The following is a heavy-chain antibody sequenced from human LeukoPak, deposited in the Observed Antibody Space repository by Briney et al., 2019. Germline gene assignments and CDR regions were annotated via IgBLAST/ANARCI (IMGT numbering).Heavy chain of an antibody. Sequence: GRSLRLSCAAAGFTCSSYGMHWVRQAPGKGLEWVAVISYDGSNKYYADSVKGRFTISRDNSKNTLYLQMNSLRAEDTAVYYCAKDWDIVVVVAATLIDYWGQGTLVTVSS. V-gene: IGHV3-30*18. CDR3: AKDWDIVVVVAATLIDY. J-gene: IGHJ4*02. CDR2: ISYDGSNK. CDR1: GFTCSSYG. D-gene: IGHD2-15*01.